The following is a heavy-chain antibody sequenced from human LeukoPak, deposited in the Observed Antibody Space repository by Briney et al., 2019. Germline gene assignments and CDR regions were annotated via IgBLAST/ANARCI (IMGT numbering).Heavy chain of an antibody. J-gene: IGHJ3*02. V-gene: IGHV4-34*01. CDR1: GGSFSGYY. Sequence: SETLSLTCAVYGGSFSGYYWSWIRQPPGKGLEWIGEINHSGSTNYNPSLKSRVTISVDTSKNQFSLKLSSVTAAGTAVYYCARGGRAFDIWGQGTMVTVSS. CDR2: INHSGST. CDR3: ARGGRAFDI.